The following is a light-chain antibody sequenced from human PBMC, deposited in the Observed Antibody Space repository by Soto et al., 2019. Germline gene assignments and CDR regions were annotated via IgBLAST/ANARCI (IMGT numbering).Light chain of an antibody. J-gene: IGKJ1*01. V-gene: IGKV2-28*01. CDR3: MQALQTRT. CDR1: QSLLHSNGYNY. Sequence: DIVMTQSPLSLPVTPEEPASISCRSSQSLLHSNGYNYLDWYLQKPGQSPQLLIYLGSNRASGVPDRFSGSGSGTDFTLKISRVEAEDVGVYYCMQALQTRTFGQGTKVDIK. CDR2: LGS.